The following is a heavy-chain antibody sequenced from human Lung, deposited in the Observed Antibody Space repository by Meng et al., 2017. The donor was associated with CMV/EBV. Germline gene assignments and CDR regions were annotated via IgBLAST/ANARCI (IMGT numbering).Heavy chain of an antibody. Sequence: ASAKVSXKASGYTFSYCDSIWVRQASGQGLEWVGWMNPNRGNTAYAQKFQGRVTMTRDTSTSIAYMELSSLRSGDTAVYYCARGQVQCSTINCHDYRFSGMDVWGQGTXVTVGS. J-gene: IGHJ6*01. CDR1: GYTFSYCD. CDR2: MNPNRGNT. CDR3: ARGQVQCSTINCHDYRFSGMDV. D-gene: IGHD2/OR15-2a*01. V-gene: IGHV1-8*01.